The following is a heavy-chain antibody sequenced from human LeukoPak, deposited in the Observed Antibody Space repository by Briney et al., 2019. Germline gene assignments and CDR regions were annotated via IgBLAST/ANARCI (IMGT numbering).Heavy chain of an antibody. CDR2: IRYDGSNK. CDR1: GFTFSSYG. Sequence: GGSLRLSCAASGFTFSSYGMHWVRQAPGKGLEWVAFIRYDGSNKYYADSVKGRFTIPRDNSKNTLYLQMNSLRAEDTAVYYCAKDPTGYSSGWYEKTYYYYGMDVWGQGTTVTVSS. J-gene: IGHJ6*02. D-gene: IGHD6-19*01. V-gene: IGHV3-30*02. CDR3: AKDPTGYSSGWYEKTYYYYGMDV.